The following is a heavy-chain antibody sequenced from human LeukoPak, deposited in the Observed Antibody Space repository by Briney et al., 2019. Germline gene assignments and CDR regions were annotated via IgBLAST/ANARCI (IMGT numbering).Heavy chain of an antibody. CDR2: ISSSSSSYT. V-gene: IGHV3-11*05. CDR3: ARVPRITMVRGVIMAYYFDY. CDR1: GFTFSDYY. D-gene: IGHD3-10*01. J-gene: IGHJ4*02. Sequence: GGSLRLSCAASGFTFSDYYMSWIRQAPGKGLEWVSYISSSSSSYTNYADSVKGRFTISRDNAKNSLYLQMNSLRAEDTAVYYCARVPRITMVRGVIMAYYFDYWGQGTLVTVSS.